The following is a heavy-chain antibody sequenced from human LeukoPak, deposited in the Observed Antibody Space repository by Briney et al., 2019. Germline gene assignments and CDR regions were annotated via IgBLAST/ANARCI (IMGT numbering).Heavy chain of an antibody. CDR3: TKAPIVSCGGAFYYPFDS. D-gene: IGHD2-21*01. CDR2: ISGGADIT. CDR1: GFTFSNSV. V-gene: IGHV3-23*01. Sequence: GGTLRLSCAASGFTFSNSVMSWVRQAPGKGLEWVSVISGGADITYYADSVKGRFTISRDNSQNTLHLQMNSLRAEDTAVYYCTKAPIVSCGGAFYYPFDSWGQGTLVTVSS. J-gene: IGHJ4*02.